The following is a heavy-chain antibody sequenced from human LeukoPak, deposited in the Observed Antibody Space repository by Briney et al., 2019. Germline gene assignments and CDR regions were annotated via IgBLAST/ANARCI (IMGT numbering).Heavy chain of an antibody. D-gene: IGHD2-2*02. CDR3: ARVRYSSSTSCYRKGVNYFDY. V-gene: IGHV4-34*01. Sequence: SETLSLTCAVYGGSFSGYYWSWIRQPPGKGLEWIGEINHSGSTNYNPSLKSRVTISVDTSKNQFSLKLSSVTAADTAVYYCARVRYSSSTSCYRKGVNYFDYWGQGTLVTVSS. CDR2: INHSGST. CDR1: GGSFSGYY. J-gene: IGHJ4*02.